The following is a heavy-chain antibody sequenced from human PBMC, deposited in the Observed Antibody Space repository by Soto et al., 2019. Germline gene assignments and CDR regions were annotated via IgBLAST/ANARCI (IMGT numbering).Heavy chain of an antibody. CDR1: GFTFSSYA. V-gene: IGHV3-23*01. CDR3: AKDGSITMVRGVIYYMDV. J-gene: IGHJ6*03. D-gene: IGHD3-10*01. Sequence: EVQLLESGGGLVQPGGSLRLSCAASGFTFSSYAMSWVRQAPGKGLEWVSAISGSGGSTYNADSVKGRFTISRDNSKNTLYLQMNSLRAEDTAVYYCAKDGSITMVRGVIYYMDVWGKGTTVTVSS. CDR2: ISGSGGST.